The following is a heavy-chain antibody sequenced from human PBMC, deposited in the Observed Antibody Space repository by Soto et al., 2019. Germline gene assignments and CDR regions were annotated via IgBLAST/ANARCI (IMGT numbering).Heavy chain of an antibody. J-gene: IGHJ1*01. Sequence: ASVKVSCKASGGTFSSYAISWVRQAPGQGLEWMGGIIPIFGTANYAQKFQGRVTITADESTSTAYMELSSLRSEDTAVYYCAGRYDSSGYEYFQHWGQGTLVTVSS. CDR2: IIPIFGTA. CDR3: AGRYDSSGYEYFQH. CDR1: GGTFSSYA. V-gene: IGHV1-69*13. D-gene: IGHD3-22*01.